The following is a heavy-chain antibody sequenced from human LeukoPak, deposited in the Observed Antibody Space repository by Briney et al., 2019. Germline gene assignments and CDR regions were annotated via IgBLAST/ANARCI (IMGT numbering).Heavy chain of an antibody. CDR3: ASRDGGIAVAGHSSY. CDR2: IYYSGST. Sequence: SETLSLTCTVSGGSISSSSYYWGWIRQPPGKGLEWIGSIYYSGSTYYNPSLKSRVTISVDTSKNQFSLKLSSVTAADTAVYYCASRDGGIAVAGHSSYWGQGTLVTVSS. J-gene: IGHJ4*02. D-gene: IGHD6-19*01. CDR1: GGSISSSSYY. V-gene: IGHV4-39*07.